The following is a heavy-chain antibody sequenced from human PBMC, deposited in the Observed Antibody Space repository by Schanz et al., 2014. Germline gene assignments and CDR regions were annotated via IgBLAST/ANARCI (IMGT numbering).Heavy chain of an antibody. J-gene: IGHJ4*02. CDR3: AKGWAVAGPGAFYFDY. D-gene: IGHD6-19*01. CDR2: AIGSGSRT. CDR1: GFTFGSYA. V-gene: IGHV3-23*04. Sequence: VQLVESGGVVVQPGGSLRLSCAASGFTFGSYAMSWVRQAPGKGLEWVSGAIGSGSRTYYADSVKGRFTISRDNSKNTLYLQMNSLRVEDTAVYYCAKGWAVAGPGAFYFDYWGQGTLVTVSS.